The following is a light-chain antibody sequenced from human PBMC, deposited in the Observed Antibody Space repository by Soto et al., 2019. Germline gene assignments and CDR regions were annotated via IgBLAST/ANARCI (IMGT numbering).Light chain of an antibody. CDR3: QSYASSLSGYVV. CDR2: GNS. J-gene: IGLJ2*01. CDR1: SSNIGAGYD. Sequence: QSVLTQPPSVSGAPGQRVTISCTGSSSNIGAGYDVHWYQQLPGTAPKLLIYGNSNRPSGVPDRFSGSKSGTPASLAITGLQAEDEADYYCQSYASSLSGYVVFGGGTQLTVL. V-gene: IGLV1-40*01.